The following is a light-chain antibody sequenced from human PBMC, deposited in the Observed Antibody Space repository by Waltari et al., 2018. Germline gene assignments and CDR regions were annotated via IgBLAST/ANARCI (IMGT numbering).Light chain of an antibody. V-gene: IGKV3-20*01. CDR2: HAS. J-gene: IGKJ1*01. Sequence: EIVLTQSPGTLSLSPGERATLSCRASQSLSIYLAWYQQKPGRAPRLLIYHASSRATGVPDRFSGSGSGTDFSLTISRLESEDFAVYYCQKYVNLPATFGQGTKVEIK. CDR3: QKYVNLPAT. CDR1: QSLSIY.